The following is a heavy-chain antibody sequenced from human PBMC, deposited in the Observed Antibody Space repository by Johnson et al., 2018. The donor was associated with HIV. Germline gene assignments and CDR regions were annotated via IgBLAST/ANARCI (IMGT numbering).Heavy chain of an antibody. CDR1: GFTFSSYA. D-gene: IGHD2-15*01. Sequence: QEQLVESGGGVVQPERSLRLSCAASGFTFSSYAMHWVRQAPGKGLEWVAVISYDGSNKYYADSVKGRFTISRDNSKNTLYLQMNSLRAEDTAVYYCASGYCIGGSCYSEYAFDIWGQGTMVTVSS. J-gene: IGHJ3*02. V-gene: IGHV3-30-3*01. CDR2: ISYDGSNK. CDR3: ASGYCIGGSCYSEYAFDI.